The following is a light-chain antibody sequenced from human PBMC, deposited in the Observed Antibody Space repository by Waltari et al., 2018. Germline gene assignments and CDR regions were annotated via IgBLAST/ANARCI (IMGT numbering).Light chain of an antibody. CDR1: QSISTW. CDR2: AAS. CDR3: QHYNAYRT. Sequence: DIQMTQSPSTLSASVGDRVIITCWASQSISTWLAWYQQKPGKAPKPLIFAASSLQTGVPSRFSGSGSGTEFTLTINSLQPDDFATYYCQHYNAYRTFGQGTKVEIK. V-gene: IGKV1-5*01. J-gene: IGKJ1*01.